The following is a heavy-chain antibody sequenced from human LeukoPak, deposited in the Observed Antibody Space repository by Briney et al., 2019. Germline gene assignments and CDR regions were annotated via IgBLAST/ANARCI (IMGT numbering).Heavy chain of an antibody. D-gene: IGHD6-13*01. V-gene: IGHV3-74*01. CDR1: GFTFSTYW. CDR2: MNSDGSDI. J-gene: IGHJ4*02. CDR3: TRGKSLQAAAGTDSFDY. Sequence: GGSLRLSCAASGFTFSTYWMHWVRQAPGKGLVWVSRMNSDGSDIRYADSVRGRFTISRDNAKNTLYLQMNSLRAEDTAVYYCTRGKSLQAAAGTDSFDYWGQGTLVTVSS.